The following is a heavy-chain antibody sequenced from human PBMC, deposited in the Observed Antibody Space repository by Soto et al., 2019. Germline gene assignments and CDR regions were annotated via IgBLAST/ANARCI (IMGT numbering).Heavy chain of an antibody. V-gene: IGHV3-30*03. Sequence: GGSLRLSCAASGFTFSSYGMHWVRQAPGKGLGWVAVISYDGSNKYYADSVKGRFTISRDNYKNTLYLQMNSLRAEDTAVYYCTMIVVGKPTTSLKLFDYWGQGTLVTVSS. J-gene: IGHJ4*02. CDR3: TMIVVGKPTTSLKLFDY. CDR1: GFTFSSYG. D-gene: IGHD3-22*01. CDR2: ISYDGSNK.